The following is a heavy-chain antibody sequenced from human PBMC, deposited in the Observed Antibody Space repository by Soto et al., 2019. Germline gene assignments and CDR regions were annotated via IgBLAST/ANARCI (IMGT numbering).Heavy chain of an antibody. CDR1: GFTFSSYG. CDR3: AKDRRGYSYRYYYYYGMDV. D-gene: IGHD5-18*01. J-gene: IGHJ6*02. V-gene: IGHV3-30*18. CDR2: ISYDGSNK. Sequence: GGSLRLSCAASGFTFSSYGMHWVRQAPGKGLEWVAVISYDGSNKYYADSVKGRFTISRDNSKNTLYLQMNSLRAEDTAVYYCAKDRRGYSYRYYYYYGMDVWGQGTTVTGSS.